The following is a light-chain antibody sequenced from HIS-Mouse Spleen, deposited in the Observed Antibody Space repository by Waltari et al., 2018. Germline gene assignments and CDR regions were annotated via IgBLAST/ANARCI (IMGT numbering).Light chain of an antibody. CDR1: ALPKKY. V-gene: IGLV3-10*01. CDR2: EDS. Sequence: SYELTQPPSVSVSPGQTARITCSGDALPKKYAYWYQQKSGQAPVLGIYEDSKRPSGTRDGVAGSRSGTMATLTISGAQVEDEADYYCYSTDSSGNHRVFGGVTKLTVL. CDR3: YSTDSSGNHRV. J-gene: IGLJ2*01.